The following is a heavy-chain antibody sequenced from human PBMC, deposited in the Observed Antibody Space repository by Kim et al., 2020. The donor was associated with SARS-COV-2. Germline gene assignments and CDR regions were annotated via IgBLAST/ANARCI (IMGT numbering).Heavy chain of an antibody. Sequence: GGSLRLSCAASGFTFDDYTMHWVRQAPGKGLEWVSLISWYGGSTYYADSVKGRFTISRDNSKNSLYLQMNSLRTEDTALYYCAKADDILTGTDYWGQGTLVTVSS. CDR1: GFTFDDYT. D-gene: IGHD3-9*01. CDR2: ISWYGGST. CDR3: AKADDILTGTDY. J-gene: IGHJ4*02. V-gene: IGHV3-43*01.